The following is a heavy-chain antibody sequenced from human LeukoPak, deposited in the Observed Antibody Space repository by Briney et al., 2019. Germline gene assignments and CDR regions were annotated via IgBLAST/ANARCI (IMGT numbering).Heavy chain of an antibody. CDR2: ITTDGRST. Sequence: LTGGSLRLSCAASGFTFSTYAMHWVRQAPGKGLEYVSTITTDGRSTYYADSVKGRFTISRDNSKNTLYLQVGSLRAEDMAVYYCARGKGMYCGGDCTALDYWGQGTLVTVSS. D-gene: IGHD2-21*02. J-gene: IGHJ4*02. CDR3: ARGKGMYCGGDCTALDY. V-gene: IGHV3-64*02. CDR1: GFTFSTYA.